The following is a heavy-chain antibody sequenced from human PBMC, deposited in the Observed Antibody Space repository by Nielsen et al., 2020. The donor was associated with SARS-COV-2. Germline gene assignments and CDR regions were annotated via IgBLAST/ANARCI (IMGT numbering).Heavy chain of an antibody. J-gene: IGHJ5*02. Sequence: GGSLRLSCAASGFNFNNYAMNWVRQAPGKGLEWISDISKTSTRIYYADSVKGRITVSRDNSKNTLYLQMNSLRAEDTAVYYCARGNYDFWSGYSNWFDPWGQGTLVTVSS. CDR3: ARGNYDFWSGYSNWFDP. CDR1: GFNFNNYA. D-gene: IGHD3-3*01. V-gene: IGHV3-23*01. CDR2: ISKTSTRI.